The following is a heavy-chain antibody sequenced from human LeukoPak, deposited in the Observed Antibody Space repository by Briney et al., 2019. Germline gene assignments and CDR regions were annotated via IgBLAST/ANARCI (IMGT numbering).Heavy chain of an antibody. V-gene: IGHV4-38-2*02. CDR3: ARGGSSSWYSGSFYYFDY. D-gene: IGHD6-13*01. Sequence: SETLSLTCTVSGYSISSGYYWGWIRQPPGKGLEWIGSIYHSGSTYYNPSLKSRVTISVDTSKNQFSLKLSSVTAADTAVYYCARGGSSSWYSGSFYYFDYWGQGTLVTVSS. CDR1: GYSISSGYY. CDR2: IYHSGST. J-gene: IGHJ4*02.